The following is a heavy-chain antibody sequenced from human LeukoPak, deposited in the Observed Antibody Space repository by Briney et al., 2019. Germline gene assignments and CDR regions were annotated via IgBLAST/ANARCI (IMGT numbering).Heavy chain of an antibody. CDR2: INPNSGGT. CDR3: AREPHRNIAVAGLFDY. CDR1: GYTFTGYY. V-gene: IGHV1-2*02. Sequence: ASVKVSRKASGYTFTGYYMHWVRQAPGQGLEWMGWINPNSGGTNYAQKFQGRVTMTRDTSISTAYMELSRLRSDDTAVYYCAREPHRNIAVAGLFDYWGQGTLVTVSS. J-gene: IGHJ4*02. D-gene: IGHD6-19*01.